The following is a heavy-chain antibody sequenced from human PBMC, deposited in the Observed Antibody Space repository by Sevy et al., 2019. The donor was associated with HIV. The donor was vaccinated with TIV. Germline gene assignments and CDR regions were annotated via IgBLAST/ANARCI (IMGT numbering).Heavy chain of an antibody. CDR2: ISSSSNYI. V-gene: IGHV3-21*01. CDR3: ARDDIVARDYFDY. D-gene: IGHD2-15*01. Sequence: GGSLRLSCAASGFTFSSYSMNWVRQAPGKGLEWVSSISSSSNYIYYADSVKGRFTISRDNAKNSLYLHMDSLRAEDTALYYCARDDIVARDYFDYWGQGTLVTVSS. J-gene: IGHJ4*02. CDR1: GFTFSSYS.